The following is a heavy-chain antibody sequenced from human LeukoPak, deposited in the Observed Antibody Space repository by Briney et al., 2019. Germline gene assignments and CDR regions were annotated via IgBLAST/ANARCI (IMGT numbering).Heavy chain of an antibody. D-gene: IGHD2-8*01. Sequence: GASVKVSCKASGYTFTSYGISWVRQAPGQGLEWMGWISAYNGNTNYAQKLQGRVTMTTDTSTSTAYMELRSLRSDDTAVYYCARVGYCTNGVCYDAFDIWGRGTMVTVSS. CDR3: ARVGYCTNGVCYDAFDI. CDR2: ISAYNGNT. V-gene: IGHV1-18*01. CDR1: GYTFTSYG. J-gene: IGHJ3*02.